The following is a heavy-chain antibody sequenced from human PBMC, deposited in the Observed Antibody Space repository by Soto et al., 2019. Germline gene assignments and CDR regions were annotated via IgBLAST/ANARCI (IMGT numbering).Heavy chain of an antibody. Sequence: QVQLQESGPGLVKPSETLSLTCTVSGGSISSYYWSWIRQPPGKGLEWIGYIYYSGSTNYNPSLKSRVTISVDTSKNQFSLKLSSVTAADTAVYYCARDGPPVPLAARGEHYNWFDPWGQGTLVTVSS. CDR3: ARDGPPVPLAARGEHYNWFDP. V-gene: IGHV4-59*01. CDR1: GGSISSYY. J-gene: IGHJ5*02. CDR2: IYYSGST. D-gene: IGHD6-6*01.